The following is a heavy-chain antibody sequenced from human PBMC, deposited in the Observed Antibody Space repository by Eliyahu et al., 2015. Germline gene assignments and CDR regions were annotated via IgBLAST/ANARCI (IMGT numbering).Heavy chain of an antibody. Sequence: QVQLVQSGAEVKKPGAXVXVSCKASGYTFTGYYMHWVRQAPGQGLEWMGWINPNSGGTNYAQKFQGRVTMTRDTSISTAYMELSRLRSDDTAVYYCARGDIVVVPAAIPTDVWGQGTTVTVSS. CDR2: INPNSGGT. V-gene: IGHV1-2*02. CDR1: GYTFTGYY. J-gene: IGHJ6*02. CDR3: ARGDIVVVPAAIPTDV. D-gene: IGHD2-2*01.